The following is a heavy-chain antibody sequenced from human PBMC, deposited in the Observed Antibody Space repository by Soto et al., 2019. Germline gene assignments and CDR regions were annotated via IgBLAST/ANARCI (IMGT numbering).Heavy chain of an antibody. J-gene: IGHJ2*01. Sequence: GESLRLSCVASGFTFKTYSMNWVRQAPGKGLVWVSYISSSSSTIYYTDSVKGRFTISRDNAKNSLYLQMNSLRVDDTAVYYCARDGWGSNWYFDLWGRGTLVTVSS. CDR3: ARDGWGSNWYFDL. V-gene: IGHV3-48*01. D-gene: IGHD3-16*01. CDR1: GFTFKTYS. CDR2: ISSSSSTI.